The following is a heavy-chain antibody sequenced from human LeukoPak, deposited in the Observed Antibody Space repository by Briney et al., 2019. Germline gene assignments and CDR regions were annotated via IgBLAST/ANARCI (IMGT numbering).Heavy chain of an antibody. CDR1: GFTFSNFW. D-gene: IGHD3-16*01. CDR3: ARGGHSSFDY. V-gene: IGHV3-74*01. Sequence: GGSLRLSCAASGFTFSNFWLHWVRQAPGKGLEWVSRITSDGSNINYADSVQGRFTISRDNAKNTLYLQMNSLRAEDTAVYYCARGGHSSFDYWGQGAMVTVSS. J-gene: IGHJ4*02. CDR2: ITSDGSNI.